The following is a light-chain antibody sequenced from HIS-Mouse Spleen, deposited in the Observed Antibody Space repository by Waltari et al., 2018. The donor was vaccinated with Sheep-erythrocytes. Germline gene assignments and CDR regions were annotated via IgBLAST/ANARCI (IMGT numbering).Light chain of an antibody. CDR3: QVWDSSTVV. V-gene: IGLV3-9*01. CDR2: RDS. Sequence: SYELTQPLSVSVALVQTARITCGGSNIGGKNVHWYQQKPGQAPVLVIYRDSNRPSGIPERFSGSNSGNTATLTISRAQAGDEADYYCQVWDSSTVVFGGGTKLTVL. J-gene: IGLJ2*01. CDR1: NIGGKN.